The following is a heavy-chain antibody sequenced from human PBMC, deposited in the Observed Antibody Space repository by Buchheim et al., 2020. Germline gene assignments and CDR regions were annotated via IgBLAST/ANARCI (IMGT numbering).Heavy chain of an antibody. D-gene: IGHD6-13*01. CDR2: IWYDGSNK. CDR1: EFTFSSYG. J-gene: IGHJ6*03. Sequence: QVQLVESGGGVVQPGRSLRLSCAASEFTFSSYGMHWVRQAPGKGLEWVAVIWYDGSNKYYADSVKGRFTISRDNSKNTLYLRMNSLRAEDTAVYYCAREVAAAGPRLYYYYYYMDVWGKGTT. V-gene: IGHV3-33*01. CDR3: AREVAAAGPRLYYYYYYMDV.